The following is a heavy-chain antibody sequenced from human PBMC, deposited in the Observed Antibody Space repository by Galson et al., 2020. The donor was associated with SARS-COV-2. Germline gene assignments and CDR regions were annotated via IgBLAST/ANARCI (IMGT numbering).Heavy chain of an antibody. J-gene: IGHJ6*02. CDR1: GFTVSSNY. Sequence: TGGSLRLSCAASGFTVSSNYMSWVRQAPGKGLEWVSVIYSGGSTYYADSVKGRFTISRDNSKNTLYLQMNSLRAEDTAVYYCARGIGEWLGEYYYYYYGMDVWGQGTTVTVSS. V-gene: IGHV3-66*01. CDR3: ARGIGEWLGEYYYYYYGMDV. D-gene: IGHD6-19*01. CDR2: IYSGGST.